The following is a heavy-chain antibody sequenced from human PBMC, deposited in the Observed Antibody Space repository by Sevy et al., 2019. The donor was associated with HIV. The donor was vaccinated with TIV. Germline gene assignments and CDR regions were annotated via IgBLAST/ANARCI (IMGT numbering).Heavy chain of an antibody. J-gene: IGHJ6*02. Sequence: SQTFSLTCAISGDSVSSSSSTWTWIRQSPSRGLEWLGRTYYRSKWYNDYAVSMKGRITINPDTSKNQFSLQLNSVTPEDTAVYYCARGYAGMDVWGQGTTVTVSS. CDR1: GDSVSSSSST. V-gene: IGHV6-1*01. CDR3: ARGYAGMDV. D-gene: IGHD5-12*01. CDR2: TYYRSKWYN.